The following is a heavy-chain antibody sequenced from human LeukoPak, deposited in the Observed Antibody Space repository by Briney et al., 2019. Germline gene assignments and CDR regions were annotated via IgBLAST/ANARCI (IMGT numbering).Heavy chain of an antibody. CDR2: MSGDGARS. V-gene: IGHV3-64*02. Sequence: GGSLRLSCAGSGFSFSKYSFHWIRQAPGKGLQYVAVMSGDGARSFYAESAKGRFTIYRDISKNTVYLQMNSMRVEDMAVYYCAREDYMDVWGKGTTVIVTS. J-gene: IGHJ6*03. CDR3: AREDYMDV. CDR1: GFSFSKYS.